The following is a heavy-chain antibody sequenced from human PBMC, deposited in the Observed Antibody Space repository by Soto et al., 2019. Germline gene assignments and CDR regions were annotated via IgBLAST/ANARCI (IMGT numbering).Heavy chain of an antibody. V-gene: IGHV1-18*01. D-gene: IGHD6-6*01. CDR3: ARSPIAATGSLDY. J-gene: IGHJ4*02. CDR1: GYTFFNYG. Sequence: QVQLVQSGAEVKNPGASVKVSCKASGYTFFNYGITWVRQAPGQGLEWMGWISAYNGNRNYAQKFQGRVTMTTDTPASTAYTELRTLRSDDTAVYYCARSPIAATGSLDYWGQGTLVTVSS. CDR2: ISAYNGNR.